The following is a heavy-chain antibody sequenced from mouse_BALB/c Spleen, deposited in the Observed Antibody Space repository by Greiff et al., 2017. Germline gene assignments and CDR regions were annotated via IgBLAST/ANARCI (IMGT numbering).Heavy chain of an antibody. CDR2: IHYSGST. V-gene: IGHV3-2*02. Sequence: EVQLQESGPGLVKPSQSLSLTCTVTGYSITSDYAWNWIRQFPGNKLEWMGYIHYSGSTNYNPSLKSRISITRDTSKNQFFLQLNSVTTEDTATYYCAPYDYAFAYWGQGTLVTVSA. D-gene: IGHD2-4*01. CDR1: GYSITSDYA. CDR3: APYDYAFAY. J-gene: IGHJ3*01.